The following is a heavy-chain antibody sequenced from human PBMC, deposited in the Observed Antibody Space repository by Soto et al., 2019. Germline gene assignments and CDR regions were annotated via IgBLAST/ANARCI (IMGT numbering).Heavy chain of an antibody. CDR1: GGTFSSYA. CDR3: ARDFSGVSVYYYDSSGYWPDAFDI. J-gene: IGHJ3*02. Sequence: SVKVSCKASGGTFSSYAISWVRQAPGQGLEWMGGIIPIFGTANYAQKFQGRVTITADESTSTAYMELSSLRSEDTAVYYCARDFSGVSVYYYDSSGYWPDAFDIWGQGTMVTVSS. CDR2: IIPIFGTA. V-gene: IGHV1-69*13. D-gene: IGHD3-22*01.